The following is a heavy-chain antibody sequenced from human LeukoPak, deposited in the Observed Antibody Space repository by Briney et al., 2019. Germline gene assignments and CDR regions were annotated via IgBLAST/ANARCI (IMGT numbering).Heavy chain of an antibody. CDR2: IQFHGSDI. V-gene: IGHV3-30*02. Sequence: GGSLRLSCAASGFTFTNSGMHWVRQAPGRGLEWVAFIQFHGSDIFYADSVEGRFTISRDNSKNTLYLQMNSLRAEDTAVYYCARDLQPSTYQYDRSGLYYSGMDVWGQGTTVTVSS. CDR3: ARDLQPSTYQYDRSGLYYSGMDV. D-gene: IGHD3-22*01. CDR1: GFTFTNSG. J-gene: IGHJ6*02.